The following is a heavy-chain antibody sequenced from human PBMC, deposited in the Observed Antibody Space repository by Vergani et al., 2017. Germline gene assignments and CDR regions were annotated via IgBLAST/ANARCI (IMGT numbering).Heavy chain of an antibody. CDR1: GYSISSGYY. CDR2: IYHSGST. CDR3: ARVPGYSYGYAVDY. V-gene: IGHV4-38-2*02. Sequence: QVQLQESGPGLVKPSETLSLTCTVSGYSISSGYYWGWIRQPPGKGLEWIGSIYHSGSTYYNPSLKSRVTISVDTSKNQFSLKLSSVTAADTAVYYCARVPGYSYGYAVDYWGQGTLATVSS. J-gene: IGHJ4*02. D-gene: IGHD5-18*01.